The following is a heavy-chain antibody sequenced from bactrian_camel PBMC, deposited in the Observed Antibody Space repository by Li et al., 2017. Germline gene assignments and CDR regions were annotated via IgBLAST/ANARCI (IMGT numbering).Heavy chain of an antibody. CDR1: VHAYSNYPVQC. CDR2: IDSGDGT. CDR3: AADAGGVAFLCDLSTMQSRNYRFNI. Sequence: HVQLVESGGGSVQAGGSLTLSCTASVHAYSNYPVQCMAWFRQGPGKDREGVASIDSGDGTYADSVKGRFTISQDKAKNAVYLQMNNLKPEDTATYYCAADAGGVAFLCDLSTMQSRNYRFNIWGQGTQVTVS. J-gene: IGHJ4*01. D-gene: IGHD1*01. V-gene: IGHV3S53*01.